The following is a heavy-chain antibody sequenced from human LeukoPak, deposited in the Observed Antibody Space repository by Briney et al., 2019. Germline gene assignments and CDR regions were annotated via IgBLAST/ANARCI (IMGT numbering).Heavy chain of an antibody. V-gene: IGHV4-31*03. J-gene: IGHJ3*02. CDR1: GGSISSGGYY. Sequence: PPQTLSLTCTVSGGSISSGGYYWSWIRQHPGKGLEWIGYIYYSGSTYYNPSLKSRVTISVDTSKNQFSLKLSSVTAADTAVYYCAREKAVAGTFDAFDIWGQGTMVTVSS. CDR3: AREKAVAGTFDAFDI. CDR2: IYYSGST. D-gene: IGHD6-19*01.